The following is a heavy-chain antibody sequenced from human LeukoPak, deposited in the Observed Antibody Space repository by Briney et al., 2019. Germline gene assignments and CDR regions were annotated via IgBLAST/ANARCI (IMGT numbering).Heavy chain of an antibody. V-gene: IGHV3-7*01. CDR2: INQDGNGK. J-gene: IGHJ6*02. D-gene: IGHD3-10*01. CDR3: GRDMDV. CDR1: GFTFSTYW. Sequence: GGSLRLSCAASGFTFSTYWMSWVRQAPGKGLEWVANINQDGNGKHYLDSVKGRFTISRDNARNSLYLQINSLRAEDTAVYYCGRDMDVWGQGSTVTVSS.